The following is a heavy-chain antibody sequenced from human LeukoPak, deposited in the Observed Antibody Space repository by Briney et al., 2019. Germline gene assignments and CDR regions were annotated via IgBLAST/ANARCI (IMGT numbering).Heavy chain of an antibody. CDR2: IIPIFGTA. CDR3: ARVGGSYSSSALDY. D-gene: IGHD6-6*01. Sequence: SVKVSCKASGGTFSSYAISWVRQAPGQGLEWMGGIIPIFGTANYAQKFQGRVTITTDESTSTAYMELSSLRSEDTAVYYCARVGGSYSSSALDYWGQGTLVTVSS. V-gene: IGHV1-69*05. CDR1: GGTFSSYA. J-gene: IGHJ4*02.